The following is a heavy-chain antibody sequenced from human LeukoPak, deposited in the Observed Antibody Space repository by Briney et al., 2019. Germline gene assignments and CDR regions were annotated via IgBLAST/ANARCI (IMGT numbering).Heavy chain of an antibody. CDR3: ARGLYYDSSGYYY. V-gene: IGHV1-8*02. CDR2: MNPSSGNT. Sequence: ASVKVSCKASGYTFTGYYMHWVRQATGQGLEWMGWMNPSSGNTGYAQKFQGRVTMTRNTSISTAYTELSSLRSEDTAVYYCARGLYYDSSGYYYWGQGTLVTVSS. J-gene: IGHJ4*02. CDR1: GYTFTGYY. D-gene: IGHD3-22*01.